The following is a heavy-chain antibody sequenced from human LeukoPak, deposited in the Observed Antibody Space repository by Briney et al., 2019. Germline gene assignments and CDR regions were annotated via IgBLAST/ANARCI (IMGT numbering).Heavy chain of an antibody. D-gene: IGHD2-15*01. CDR3: AIAYCGGGSCWGLGTRLNWLNP. CDR2: LNHSGST. CDR1: GGSFSGYY. V-gene: IGHV4-34*01. Sequence: SETLSLTCAGYGGSFSGYYWSWIRQPPGKGLEWMGELNHSGSTNYNPSLKSRVTISVDTSKNQYSLKLSSVTAAETAVYYCAIAYCGGGSCWGLGTRLNWLNPWGQGTRVTVST. J-gene: IGHJ5*02.